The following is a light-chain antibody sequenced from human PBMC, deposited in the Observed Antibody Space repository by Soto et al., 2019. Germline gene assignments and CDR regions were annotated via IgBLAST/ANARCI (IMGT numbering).Light chain of an antibody. Sequence: QSVLTQPPSVSGAPGQRVTISCTGSSCNIGAGYDVHWYQQLPGTAPKLLIYGNSNRPSGVPDRFSGSKSGTSASLAITGLQAVDEADYYCQSYDSSLSGSVFGGGTKLTVL. J-gene: IGLJ3*02. CDR1: SCNIGAGYD. V-gene: IGLV1-40*01. CDR3: QSYDSSLSGSV. CDR2: GNS.